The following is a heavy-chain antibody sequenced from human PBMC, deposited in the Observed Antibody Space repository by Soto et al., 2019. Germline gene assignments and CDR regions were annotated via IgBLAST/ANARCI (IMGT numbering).Heavy chain of an antibody. D-gene: IGHD6-19*01. J-gene: IGHJ4*02. Sequence: QLQLQESGSGLVKPSQTLSLTCAVSGGSISSGGYSWSWIRQPPGKGLEWIGYIYHSGSTYYNPSLKSRVNISVDRSKNQFSLKLSYVNAADTAVYYCARAGGLGAVAADYWGQGTLVTVSS. CDR2: IYHSGST. CDR3: ARAGGLGAVAADY. CDR1: GGSISSGGYS. V-gene: IGHV4-30-2*01.